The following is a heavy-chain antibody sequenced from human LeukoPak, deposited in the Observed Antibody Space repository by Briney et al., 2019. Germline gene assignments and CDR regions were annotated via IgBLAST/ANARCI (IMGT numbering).Heavy chain of an antibody. Sequence: SETLSLTCTVSGYSISSGYYWGWIRQPPGKGLEWIGEINHSGSTNYNPSLKSRVTISVDTSKNQFSLKLSSVTAADTAVYYCAGEKKAAAGYYYYGMDAWGQGTTVTVSS. V-gene: IGHV4-38-2*02. CDR1: GYSISSGYY. D-gene: IGHD6-13*01. CDR3: AGEKKAAAGYYYYGMDA. CDR2: INHSGST. J-gene: IGHJ6*02.